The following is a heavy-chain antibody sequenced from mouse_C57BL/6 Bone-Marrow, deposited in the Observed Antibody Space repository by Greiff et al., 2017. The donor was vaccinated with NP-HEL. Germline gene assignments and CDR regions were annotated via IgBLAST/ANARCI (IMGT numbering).Heavy chain of an antibody. V-gene: IGHV1-61*01. Sequence: QVQLQQPGAELVRPGSSVKLSCKASGYTFTSYWMDWVKQRPGQGLEWIGNIYPSDSETHYNQKFKDKATLTVDKSSSTAYMQLSSLTSEDSAVYYCARGEELRSYAMDYWGQRTSVTVSS. CDR2: IYPSDSET. D-gene: IGHD1-1*01. CDR1: GYTFTSYW. J-gene: IGHJ4*01. CDR3: ARGEELRSYAMDY.